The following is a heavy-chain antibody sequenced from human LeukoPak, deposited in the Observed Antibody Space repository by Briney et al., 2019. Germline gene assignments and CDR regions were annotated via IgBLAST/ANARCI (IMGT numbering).Heavy chain of an antibody. J-gene: IGHJ4*02. CDR1: GFTFSSYE. V-gene: IGHV3-48*03. D-gene: IGHD6-19*01. CDR3: ASPYSSGWGIDY. Sequence: GGSLRLSCAASGFTFSSYEMNWVRQAPGKGLEWVSYISSSGSTIYYADSVKGRFTISRDNAKNSLYLQMNSLRAEDTAVYYCASPYSSGWGIDYWGQGTLVTVSS. CDR2: ISSSGSTI.